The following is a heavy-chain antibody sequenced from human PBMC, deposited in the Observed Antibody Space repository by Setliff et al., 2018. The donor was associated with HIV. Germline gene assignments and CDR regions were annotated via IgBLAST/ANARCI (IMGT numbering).Heavy chain of an antibody. Sequence: PSVKVSCKASGYTFTDYYMHWVQQAPGKGLVWVGRVDPEDDETLFAENFQGRVTITADTSTDTAYMELTSLRSEDTAVYYCATLSTSCSSTSCYYFDNWGQGTLVTVSS. J-gene: IGHJ4*02. D-gene: IGHD2-2*01. CDR3: ATLSTSCSSTSCYYFDN. CDR2: VDPEDDET. V-gene: IGHV1-69-2*01. CDR1: GYTFTDYY.